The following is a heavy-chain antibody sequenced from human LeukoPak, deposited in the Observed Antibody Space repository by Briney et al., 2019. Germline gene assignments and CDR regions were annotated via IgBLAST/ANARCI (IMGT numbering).Heavy chain of an antibody. Sequence: ASVKVSCKASGYTFTSYAMHWVRQAPGQRLEWMGWINAGNGNTKYSQKFQGRVTITRDTSASTAYMELRSLRSDDTAVYYCARDTRYDFWSGYSSLYYYYMDVWGKGTTVTVSS. J-gene: IGHJ6*03. CDR2: INAGNGNT. V-gene: IGHV1-3*01. D-gene: IGHD3-3*01. CDR1: GYTFTSYA. CDR3: ARDTRYDFWSGYSSLYYYYMDV.